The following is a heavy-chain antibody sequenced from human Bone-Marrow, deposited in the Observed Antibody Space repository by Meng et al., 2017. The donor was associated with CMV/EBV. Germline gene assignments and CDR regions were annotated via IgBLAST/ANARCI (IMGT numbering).Heavy chain of an antibody. Sequence: GGSLRLSCAASGFTVSSNYMSWVRQAPGKGLEWVSSISSSSSYIYYADSVKGRFTISRDNAKNSLYLQMNSLRAEDTAVYYCASVATIYDAFDIWGQGTRVTVSS. CDR1: GFTVSSNY. CDR3: ASVATIYDAFDI. CDR2: ISSSSSYI. D-gene: IGHD5-24*01. V-gene: IGHV3-21*01. J-gene: IGHJ3*02.